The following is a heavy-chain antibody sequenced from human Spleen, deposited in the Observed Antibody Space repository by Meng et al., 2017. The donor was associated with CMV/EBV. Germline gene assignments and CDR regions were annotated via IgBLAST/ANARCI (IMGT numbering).Heavy chain of an antibody. D-gene: IGHD6-19*01. CDR1: GGSISSSNW. J-gene: IGHJ4*02. Sequence: TCAVSGGSISSSNWWSWVRQPPGKGLEWIGEIYHSGNTNYNPSLRSRVTISLDKSKNQLSLNLSSVTAADTAVYYCARIGSSGWFDYWGQGTLVTVSS. CDR3: ARIGSSGWFDY. V-gene: IGHV4-4*02. CDR2: IYHSGNT.